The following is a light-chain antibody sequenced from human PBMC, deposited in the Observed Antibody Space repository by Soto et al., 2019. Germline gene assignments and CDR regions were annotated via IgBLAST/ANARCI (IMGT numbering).Light chain of an antibody. V-gene: IGKV4-1*01. J-gene: IGKJ4*01. Sequence: DFVMTQSPDSLAVSMGERATINCKSRQSLLSSSNNKNYFAWFQQKPGQPPKMVISWASTRVSGVPDRFSGSGSGTDFTLTNSSMQAEDVAVYFCIKHYGATSSFGGGTKVEIK. CDR3: IKHYGATSS. CDR2: WAS. CDR1: QSLLSSSNNKNY.